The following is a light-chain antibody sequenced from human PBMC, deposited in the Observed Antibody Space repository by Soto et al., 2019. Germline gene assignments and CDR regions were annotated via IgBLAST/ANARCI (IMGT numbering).Light chain of an antibody. J-gene: IGKJ2*01. CDR3: QQYDNLPYT. CDR2: EAS. Sequence: DIQMTQSPSSLSASVGDRVTITCQASQDISRYLSWHQQKQGKAPKLLIHEASNLETGVPSRFSASGSGTDFAFTISSLQPDDIATYYCQQYDNLPYTFGQGTKLDIK. V-gene: IGKV1-33*01. CDR1: QDISRY.